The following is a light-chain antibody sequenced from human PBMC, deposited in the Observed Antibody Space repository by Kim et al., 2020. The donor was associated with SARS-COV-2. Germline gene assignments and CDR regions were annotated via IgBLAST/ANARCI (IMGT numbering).Light chain of an antibody. Sequence: ALGQTVRITCKGDSLRSYYASWYQQRRGQAPVLVIYGKNNRPSGVPDRFSGSSSGNTASLTITGAQAEDEADYYCNSRDSSGNHLVFGGGTQLTVL. CDR2: GKN. V-gene: IGLV3-19*01. CDR3: NSRDSSGNHLV. CDR1: SLRSYY. J-gene: IGLJ3*02.